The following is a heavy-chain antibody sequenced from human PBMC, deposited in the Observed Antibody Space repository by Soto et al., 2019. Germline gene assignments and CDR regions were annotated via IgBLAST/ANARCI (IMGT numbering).Heavy chain of an antibody. Sequence: LRLSCSASGFTFSSYAMHWVRQAPGKGLEYVSAISSNGGSTYYADSVKGRFTISRDNSKDTLYLQMSSLRAEDTAVYYCVNRGYSYGYTPRNWGQGTLVTVYS. D-gene: IGHD5-18*01. CDR3: VNRGYSYGYTPRN. V-gene: IGHV3-64D*06. J-gene: IGHJ4*02. CDR1: GFTFSSYA. CDR2: ISSNGGST.